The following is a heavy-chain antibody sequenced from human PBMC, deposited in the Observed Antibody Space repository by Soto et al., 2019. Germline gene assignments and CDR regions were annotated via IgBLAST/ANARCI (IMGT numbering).Heavy chain of an antibody. J-gene: IGHJ4*02. V-gene: IGHV3-48*02. Sequence: GGSLRLSCAASGFTFSSYSMNWFRQAPGKGLEWVSYISSSSSTIYYADSVKGRFTISRDNAKNSLYLQMNSLRDEDTAVYYCAVGHSSGWYRVDYWGQGTLVTVSS. CDR1: GFTFSSYS. CDR3: AVGHSSGWYRVDY. D-gene: IGHD6-19*01. CDR2: ISSSSSTI.